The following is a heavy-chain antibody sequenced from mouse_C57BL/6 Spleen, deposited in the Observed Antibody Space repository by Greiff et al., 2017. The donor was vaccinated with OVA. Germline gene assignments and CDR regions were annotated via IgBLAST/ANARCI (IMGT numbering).Heavy chain of an antibody. Sequence: QVQLQQPGAELVMPGASVKLSCKASGYTFTSYWMHWVKQRPGQGLEWIGEIDPSDSYTNYNQKFKGKSTLTVDKSSSTAYMQLSSLTSEDSAVYYCARSHYYGSRRYAMDYWGQGTSVTVSS. CDR2: IDPSDSYT. J-gene: IGHJ4*01. D-gene: IGHD1-1*01. CDR1: GYTFTSYW. CDR3: ARSHYYGSRRYAMDY. V-gene: IGHV1-69*01.